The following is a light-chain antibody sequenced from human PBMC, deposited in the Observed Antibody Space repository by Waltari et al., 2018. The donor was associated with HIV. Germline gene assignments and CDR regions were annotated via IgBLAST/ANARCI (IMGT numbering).Light chain of an antibody. V-gene: IGLV3-25*03. J-gene: IGLJ2*01. CDR2: KDS. Sequence: SYELTQPPSVSVSPGQTARITCSGDALANQYAYWYQRKPGQAPVLVIYKDSERSSGMPERFSGSSSGTTVTLTISGVQAEDEADYDCQSADSSGTYLVRFGGGTKLTVL. CDR3: QSADSSGTYLVR. CDR1: ALANQY.